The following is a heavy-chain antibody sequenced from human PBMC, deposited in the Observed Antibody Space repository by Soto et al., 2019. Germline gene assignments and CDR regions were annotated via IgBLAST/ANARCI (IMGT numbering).Heavy chain of an antibody. CDR2: IYTSGST. V-gene: IGHV4-4*07. CDR3: ATQMENYYDSSGYYSNWFDP. J-gene: IGHJ5*02. D-gene: IGHD3-22*01. CDR1: GGSISSYY. Sequence: SETLSLTCTVSGGSISSYYWSWIRQPAGKGLEWIGRIYTSGSTNYNPSLKSRVTMSVDTSKNQFSLKLSSVTAADTAVYYCATQMENYYDSSGYYSNWFDPWGQGTLVTAPQ.